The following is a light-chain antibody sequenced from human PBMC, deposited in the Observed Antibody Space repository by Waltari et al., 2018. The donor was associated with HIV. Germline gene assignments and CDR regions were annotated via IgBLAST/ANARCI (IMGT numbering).Light chain of an antibody. CDR1: SSAVGGYKY. V-gene: IGLV2-11*01. CDR3: CSYAGSYTLV. J-gene: IGLJ3*02. CDR2: DVT. Sequence: QSALTQPRSVSGSPGQSVTISCTGTSSAVGGYKYVSWYKQHPAKAPKLMIYDVTKRPSGVPDRFSGSKSVNTASLTISGLEAEDEADYYCCSYAGSYTLVFGGGTKLTVL.